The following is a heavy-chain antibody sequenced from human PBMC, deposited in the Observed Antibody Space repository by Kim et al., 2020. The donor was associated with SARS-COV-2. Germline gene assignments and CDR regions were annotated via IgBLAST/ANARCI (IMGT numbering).Heavy chain of an antibody. V-gene: IGHV1-69*13. D-gene: IGHD2-21*01. CDR1: GGTFSSYA. CDR3: AKTATGRNNYYSTGMDV. CDR2: IIPIFGTA. Sequence: SVKVSCKASGGTFSSYAISWVRQAPGQGLEWMGGIIPIFGTANYAQKFQGRVTITADESTSTAYMELSSLRSEDTAVYYCAKTATGRNNYYSTGMDVWGQGTTVTVSS. J-gene: IGHJ6*02.